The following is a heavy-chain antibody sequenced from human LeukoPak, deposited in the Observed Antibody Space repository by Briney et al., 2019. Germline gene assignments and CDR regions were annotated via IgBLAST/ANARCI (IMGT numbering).Heavy chain of an antibody. CDR2: INAATGDG. Sequence: ASVKVSCKASGYTFSHYGVQWVRQAPGQMPEWMGWINAATGDGKYSPKFQGRLTMTTDTSATTLYMELNNLKSEDTAVYYCARSGDNWSCDNWGQGTLVTVSS. CDR3: ARSGDNWSCDN. J-gene: IGHJ4*02. CDR1: GYTFSHYG. D-gene: IGHD5-24*01. V-gene: IGHV1-3*01.